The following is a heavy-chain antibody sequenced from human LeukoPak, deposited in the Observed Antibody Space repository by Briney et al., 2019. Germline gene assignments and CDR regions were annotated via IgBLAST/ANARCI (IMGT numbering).Heavy chain of an antibody. CDR3: VRDNAYTFDY. CDR1: GFKFNSYW. V-gene: IGHV3-74*01. J-gene: IGHJ4*01. D-gene: IGHD5-24*01. CDR2: INTHGNTA. Sequence: TGGSLRLSCAVSGFKFNSYWMNWVRQVPGKGLVWVAHINTHGNTANYADSVKGRFTISRDNAKSTLYLQMNSLRAEDTAIYYCVRDNAYTFDYWGRGTLVTVSS.